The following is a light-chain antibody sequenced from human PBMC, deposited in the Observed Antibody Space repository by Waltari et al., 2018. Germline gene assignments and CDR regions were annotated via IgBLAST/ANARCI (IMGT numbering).Light chain of an antibody. V-gene: IGLV1-44*01. CDR3: SSWDDSLIGPV. J-gene: IGLJ2*01. CDR2: SNN. Sequence: QSMLTQPPSASGTPGQRVTISCSGSSSNIGSKTVTWYQQLPGTAPRVLIYSNNQRPSGVPDRFSGSKSGTSASLAISGLQSEDEADYYCSSWDDSLIGPVFGGGTKLTVL. CDR1: SSNIGSKT.